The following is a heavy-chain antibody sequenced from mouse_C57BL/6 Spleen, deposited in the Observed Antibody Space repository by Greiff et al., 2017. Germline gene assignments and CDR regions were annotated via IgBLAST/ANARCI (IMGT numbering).Heavy chain of an antibody. V-gene: IGHV1-85*01. CDR3: ARDLRKTLYYYAMDD. J-gene: IGHJ4*01. D-gene: IGHD5-1*01. CDR1: GYTFTSYD. CDR2: IYPRDGST. Sequence: VKLMESGPELVKPGASVKLSCKASGYTFTSYDINWVKPRPGQGLEWIGWIYPRDGSTKYNEKFKGKATLTVDTSSSTAYMELHSLTSEDSAVYYGARDLRKTLYYYAMDDWGKGTSVTVSS.